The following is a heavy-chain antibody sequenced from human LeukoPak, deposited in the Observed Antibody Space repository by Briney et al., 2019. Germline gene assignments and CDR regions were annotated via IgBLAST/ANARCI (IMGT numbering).Heavy chain of an antibody. J-gene: IGHJ4*02. CDR3: ARDRGAARHEFDY. D-gene: IGHD6-6*01. Sequence: GGSLRLSCAASGFTFSSYWMHWVRQAPGKGLVRVSRINSDGSSTSYADSVKGRFTISRDNAKNTLYLQMNSLRAEDTAVYYCARDRGAARHEFDYWGQGTLVTVSS. V-gene: IGHV3-74*01. CDR1: GFTFSSYW. CDR2: INSDGSST.